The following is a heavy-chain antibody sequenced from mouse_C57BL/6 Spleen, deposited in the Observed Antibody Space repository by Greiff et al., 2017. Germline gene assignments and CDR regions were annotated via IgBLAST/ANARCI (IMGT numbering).Heavy chain of an antibody. V-gene: IGHV5-4*03. D-gene: IGHD2-4*01. J-gene: IGHJ3*01. CDR2: ISAGGSYT. CDR3: ARDKPYYDYDLEFAY. CDR1: GFTFSSYA. Sequence: EVMLVESGGGLVKPGGSLTLSCAASGFTFSSYAMSWVRQTQEKRLEWVATISAGGSYTYYPDNVKGRVTISRDNARNKLYLQMSHLKSADTAMYNCARDKPYYDYDLEFAYWGQGTLVTVSA.